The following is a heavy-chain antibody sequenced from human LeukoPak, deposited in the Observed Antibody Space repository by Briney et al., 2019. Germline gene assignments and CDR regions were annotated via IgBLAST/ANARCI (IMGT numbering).Heavy chain of an antibody. D-gene: IGHD6-13*01. J-gene: IGHJ4*02. V-gene: IGHV3-30*02. CDR2: IRYDGSNK. CDR3: AKDRYSSSWFDY. CDR1: GFTFSSYG. Sequence: GGSLRLSCAASGFTFSSYGMHWVRQAPGKGLEWVAFIRYDGSNKYYADSVKGRFTISRDNSKNTLYLQMKSLRAEDTAVYYCAKDRYSSSWFDYWGQGTLVTVSS.